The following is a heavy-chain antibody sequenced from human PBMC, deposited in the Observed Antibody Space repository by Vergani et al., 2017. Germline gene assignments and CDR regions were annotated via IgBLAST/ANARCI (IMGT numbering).Heavy chain of an antibody. CDR2: IYYSGST. J-gene: IGHJ5*02. Sequence: QLQLQESGPGLVKPSPTLSLTCSVSGASIRSSNYYWGWIRQPPGKGLEWIASIYYSGSTYYNPSLKSRVTISVDTSKNQFSLKRSSVTAADTAVYFCARHSTVEWLVKLGWIDPWGQGILVTVPS. CDR1: GASIRSSNYY. V-gene: IGHV4-39*01. CDR3: ARHSTVEWLVKLGWIDP. D-gene: IGHD6-19*01.